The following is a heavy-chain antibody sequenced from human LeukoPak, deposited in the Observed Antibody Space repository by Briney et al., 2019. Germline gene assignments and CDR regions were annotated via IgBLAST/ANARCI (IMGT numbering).Heavy chain of an antibody. V-gene: IGHV3-7*03. CDR3: VGGIGWQPDY. J-gene: IGHJ4*02. Sequence: PGGSLRLSCAASPGITFSELWMKLVRQAPRKGLEWVAIIRQDGREKLYLDSLKGRFTISRDNATSSVYLQINSLRAEDTAVYYCVGGIGWQPDYWGQGTPVTVSS. CDR1: PGITFSELW. CDR2: IRQDGREK. D-gene: IGHD6-19*01.